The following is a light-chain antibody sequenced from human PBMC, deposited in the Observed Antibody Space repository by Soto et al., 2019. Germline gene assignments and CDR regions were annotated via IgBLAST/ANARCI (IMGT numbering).Light chain of an antibody. Sequence: DIQMTQSPSTLSASVGDRVTITCRASQSVTTWLAWNQQKPGKAPKLLIYKASNRESGLPSRFSGSGSGTEFTLTISSLQSDDFAAYYCQQYSTYPFTFGQGTRLEIK. CDR2: KAS. V-gene: IGKV1-5*03. CDR1: QSVTTW. J-gene: IGKJ5*01. CDR3: QQYSTYPFT.